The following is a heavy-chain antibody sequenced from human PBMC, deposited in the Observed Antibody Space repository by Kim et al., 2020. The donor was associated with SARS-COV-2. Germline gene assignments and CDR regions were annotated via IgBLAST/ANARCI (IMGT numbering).Heavy chain of an antibody. CDR3: ARGGVGTSRGLYSSLDV. D-gene: IGHD7-27*01. J-gene: IGHJ6*02. CDR1: GFTFTDHD. CDR2: IGFLGDS. V-gene: IGHV3-13*01. Sequence: GGSLRLFCTPSGFTFTDHDMHWVRQIPGKGLQWVSSIGFLGDSYYPDSVKGRFTVSRDNAKSSLFLDMHSLRAGDTAVYYCARGGVGTSRGLYSSLDVWGQGTTVTVSS.